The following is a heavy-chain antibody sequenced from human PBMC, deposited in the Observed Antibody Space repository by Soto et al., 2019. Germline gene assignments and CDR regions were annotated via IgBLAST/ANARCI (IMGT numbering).Heavy chain of an antibody. CDR1: GFNFDNYG. CDR2: ITYDGSFQ. Sequence: GSLRLSCQASGFNFDNYGMHWVRQAPGKGLEWVAVITYDGSFQYFADSVKGRFTISRDNSKNTLSLHLNTLKPEDTAVYHCAKDRVGGTFYTPLAFWGQGTLVTVSS. J-gene: IGHJ4*02. D-gene: IGHD1-7*01. CDR3: AKDRVGGTFYTPLAF. V-gene: IGHV3-30*18.